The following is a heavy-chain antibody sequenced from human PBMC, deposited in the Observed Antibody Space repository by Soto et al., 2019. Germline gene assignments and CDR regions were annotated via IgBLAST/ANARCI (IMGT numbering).Heavy chain of an antibody. Sequence: PSETLSLTCTVSGGSISSSSYYWCWIRQPPGKGLGWIGSIYNGGSTYYNPSHNSRATIAVTTSKHQSSQKRTSVTAADTAVYYCSTTSIAAAGTIDYWGQGTLVTVSS. V-gene: IGHV4-39*01. D-gene: IGHD6-13*01. CDR1: GGSISSSSYY. CDR3: STTSIAAAGTIDY. CDR2: IYNGGST. J-gene: IGHJ4*02.